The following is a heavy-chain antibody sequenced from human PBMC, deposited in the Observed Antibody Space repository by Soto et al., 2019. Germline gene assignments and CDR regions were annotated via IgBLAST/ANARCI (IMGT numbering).Heavy chain of an antibody. V-gene: IGHV4-39*01. CDR2: IYYSGST. CDR3: ARHGFWSGYYRGAYFDY. J-gene: IGHJ4*02. D-gene: IGHD3-3*01. CDR1: GGSISSSSYY. Sequence: QLLLQESGPGLVKPSETLSLTCTVSGGSISSSSYYWGWIRQPPGKGLEWIGSIYYSGSTYYNPSLKSRVTISVDTSKNQFSLKLSSVTAADTAVYYCARHGFWSGYYRGAYFDYWGQGTLVTVSS.